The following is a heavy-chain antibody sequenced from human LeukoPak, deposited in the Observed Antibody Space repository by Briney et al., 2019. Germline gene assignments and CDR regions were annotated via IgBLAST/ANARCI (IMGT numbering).Heavy chain of an antibody. Sequence: GGSLRLSCAASGFTVSSNYMSWVRQAPGKGLEWVSVIYSGGSTYYADSVKGRFTIPRDNSKNTLYLQMNSLRAEDTAVYYCARQPSNWNYVGMDVWGQGTTVTVSS. D-gene: IGHD1-1*01. J-gene: IGHJ6*02. CDR2: IYSGGST. V-gene: IGHV3-53*01. CDR1: GFTVSSNY. CDR3: ARQPSNWNYVGMDV.